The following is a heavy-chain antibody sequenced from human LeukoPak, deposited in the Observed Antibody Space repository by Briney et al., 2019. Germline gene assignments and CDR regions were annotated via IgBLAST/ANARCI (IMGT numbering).Heavy chain of an antibody. CDR2: IWYDGSNK. CDR3: AGSYYTVFDY. Sequence: SGGSLRLSCAASGFTFSNYGMHWVRQAPGKGLEWVALIWYDGSNKYYADSVKGRFTISRDNSKNTLYLQMNSLRAEDTAVYYCAGSYYTVFDYRGQGTLVTVSS. CDR1: GFTFSNYG. J-gene: IGHJ4*02. D-gene: IGHD3-10*01. V-gene: IGHV3-33*01.